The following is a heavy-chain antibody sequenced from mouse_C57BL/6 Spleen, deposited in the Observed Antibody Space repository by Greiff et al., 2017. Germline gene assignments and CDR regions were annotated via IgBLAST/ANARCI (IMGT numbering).Heavy chain of an antibody. CDR1: GYTFTSYW. J-gene: IGHJ2*01. V-gene: IGHV1-55*01. Sequence: QVQLQQPGAELVKPGASVKMSCKASGYTFTSYWITWVKQRPGQGLEWIGDIYPGSGSTNYNEKFKSKATLTVETSSSTAYMQLSSLTSEDSAVYYCARNYYGSSSELGYWGQGTTLTVSS. CDR2: IYPGSGST. CDR3: ARNYYGSSSELGY. D-gene: IGHD1-1*01.